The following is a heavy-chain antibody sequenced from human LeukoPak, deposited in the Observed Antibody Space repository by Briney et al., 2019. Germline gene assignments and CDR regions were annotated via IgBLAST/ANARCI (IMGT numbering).Heavy chain of an antibody. CDR2: FHHSGST. CDR3: ARVYSSSWYLTGWDYFDY. Sequence: PSEALSLTCAIYGGSLSGYYWGWIRRPPAKGLGWIGEFHHSGSTNYNPSIKSRVTISVDTSNNQFSLKLSSVTAADTAVYYCARVYSSSWYLTGWDYFDYWGQGTLVTVSS. D-gene: IGHD6-13*01. CDR1: GGSLSGYY. J-gene: IGHJ4*02. V-gene: IGHV4-34*01.